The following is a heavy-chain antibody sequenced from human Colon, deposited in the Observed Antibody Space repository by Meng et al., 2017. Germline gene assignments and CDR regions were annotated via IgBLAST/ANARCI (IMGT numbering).Heavy chain of an antibody. CDR2: LYTDGSI. CDR1: GDSITSGRYA. J-gene: IGHJ3*01. V-gene: IGHV4-61*02. Sequence: SETLSLTCTISGDSITSGRYAWSWIRQPAGRGLEWIGRLYTDGSINYNPSVTGRVSISVDASESQFSLKLSSVSAADTAVYYCARMGYYDSSGYCVSCGALDLWGRGTMVTVSS. D-gene: IGHD3-22*01. CDR3: ARMGYYDSSGYCVSCGALDL.